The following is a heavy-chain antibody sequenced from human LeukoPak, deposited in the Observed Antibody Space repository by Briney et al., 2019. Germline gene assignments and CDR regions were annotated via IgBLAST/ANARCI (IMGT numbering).Heavy chain of an antibody. CDR3: AALAGYSSSWPKNWFDP. D-gene: IGHD6-13*01. J-gene: IGHJ5*02. CDR2: TNHSGST. V-gene: IGHV4-34*01. Sequence: PSETLSLTCAVYGGSFSGYYWSWIRQPPGKGLEWIGETNHSGSTNYNPSLKSRVTISVDTSKNQFSLKLSSVTAADTAVYYCAALAGYSSSWPKNWFDPWGQGTLVTVSS. CDR1: GGSFSGYY.